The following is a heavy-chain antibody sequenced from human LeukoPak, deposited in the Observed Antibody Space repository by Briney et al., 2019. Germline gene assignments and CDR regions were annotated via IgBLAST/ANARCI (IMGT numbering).Heavy chain of an antibody. V-gene: IGHV1-46*01. Sequence: ASVKVSCKASGYTFTSYYMHWVRQAPGQGLEWMGIINPSGGSTSYAQKFQGRVTMTRDTSTSTVYMELSSLRSGDTAVYYCATDWNYATVDYWGQGTLVTVSS. CDR1: GYTFTSYY. D-gene: IGHD1-7*01. CDR2: INPSGGST. CDR3: ATDWNYATVDY. J-gene: IGHJ4*02.